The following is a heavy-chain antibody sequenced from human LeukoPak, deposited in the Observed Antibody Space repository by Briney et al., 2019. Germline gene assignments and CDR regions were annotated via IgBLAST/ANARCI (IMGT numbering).Heavy chain of an antibody. V-gene: IGHV1-69*05. D-gene: IGHD5-24*01. J-gene: IGHJ5*02. Sequence: SVKVSCKASGGTFSSYAISWVRQAPGQGLEWMGRIIPIFGTANYAQKFQGRVTITTDESTSTAYMELSSLRSEDTAVYYCASDHLQYSEGNWFDPRGQGTLVTVSS. CDR1: GGTFSSYA. CDR2: IIPIFGTA. CDR3: ASDHLQYSEGNWFDP.